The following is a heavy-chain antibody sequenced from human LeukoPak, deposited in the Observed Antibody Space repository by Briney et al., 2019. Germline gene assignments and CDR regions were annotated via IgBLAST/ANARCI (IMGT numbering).Heavy chain of an antibody. D-gene: IGHD3-10*01. CDR2: INSDGSST. CDR1: GFTFSSYW. J-gene: IGHJ6*02. V-gene: IGHV3-74*01. Sequence: GGSLRLSCAASGFTFSSYWMHWVRQAPGKGLVWVSRINSDGSSTSYADSVKGRFTISRDNAKNTLYLQMNSLRAEDTAVYYCARGPLYYYGSGSYGYYYGMDVWGQGTTVTVSS. CDR3: ARGPLYYYGSGSYGYYYGMDV.